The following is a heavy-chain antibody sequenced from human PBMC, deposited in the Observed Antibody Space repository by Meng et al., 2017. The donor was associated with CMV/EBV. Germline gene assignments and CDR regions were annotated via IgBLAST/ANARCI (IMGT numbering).Heavy chain of an antibody. CDR1: GGTFSSYA. D-gene: IGHD6-6*01. J-gene: IGHJ5*02. CDR2: IIPIFGTA. Sequence: QVQVVQSGAEVKKPGYSVKVSCKASGGTFSSYAISWVRQAPGQGLEWMGGIIPIFGTANYAQKFQGRVTITADESTSTAYMELSSLRSEDTAVYYCARDYSGIAARPGFDPWGQGTLVTISS. CDR3: ARDYSGIAARPGFDP. V-gene: IGHV1-69*12.